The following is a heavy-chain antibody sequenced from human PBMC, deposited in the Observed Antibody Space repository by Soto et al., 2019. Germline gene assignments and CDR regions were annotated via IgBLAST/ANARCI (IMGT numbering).Heavy chain of an antibody. CDR3: ARCWDLSYYYHGWTS. CDR2: ISFDGRNK. CDR1: GFTFSSYP. V-gene: IGHV3-30*04. D-gene: IGHD1-26*01. J-gene: IGHJ6*02. Sequence: QVQLVESGGGVVQPGRSLRLSCAASGFTFSSYPMHWVRQAPGKGLEWVAVISFDGRNKYYVDSVKGRFTISRDNSKNTLYLQMNSLRAEDTAVYYCARCWDLSYYYHGWTSGAKGPRSPSP.